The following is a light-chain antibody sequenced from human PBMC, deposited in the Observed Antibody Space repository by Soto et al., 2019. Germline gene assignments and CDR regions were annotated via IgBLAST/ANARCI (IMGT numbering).Light chain of an antibody. Sequence: DIQMTQSPSTLSASVGDRVTITCRASQSINNWLAWYQQKPGKAPKLLIYSASSLENGVPSRFSGRGSGTEFMFTSTSLQPDDVASYYCQQYSSASTFGQGTKVEI. CDR2: SAS. V-gene: IGKV1-5*03. CDR3: QQYSSAST. J-gene: IGKJ1*01. CDR1: QSINNW.